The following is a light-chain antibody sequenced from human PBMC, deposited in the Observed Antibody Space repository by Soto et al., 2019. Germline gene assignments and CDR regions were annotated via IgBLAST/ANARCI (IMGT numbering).Light chain of an antibody. Sequence: QPVLTQSSSASASLGSSVKLTCTLSSGHSSYIIAWHQQQPGKAPRYLMKLEGSGSYNKGSGVPDRFSGSSSGADRYLTISNLQSEDEADYYSETWDSNIHVVFGGGTKLTVL. CDR2: LEGSGSY. J-gene: IGLJ2*01. V-gene: IGLV4-60*03. CDR3: ETWDSNIHVV. CDR1: SGHSSYI.